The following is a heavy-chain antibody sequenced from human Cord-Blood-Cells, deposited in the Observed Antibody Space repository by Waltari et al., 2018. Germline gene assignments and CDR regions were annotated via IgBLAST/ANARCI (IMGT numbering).Heavy chain of an antibody. D-gene: IGHD1-26*01. CDR3: AREGSGSYYDAFDI. V-gene: IGHV1-2*04. J-gene: IGHJ3*02. CDR2: INPNSGGT. Sequence: QVQLVQSGAEVKKPGASVKVSCKASGYSFTRYYMHWVRQVPGQGLEWMGWINPNSGGTNYAQKFQGWVTMTRDTSISTAYMELSRLRSDDTAVYYCAREGSGSYYDAFDIWGQGTMVTVSS. CDR1: GYSFTRYY.